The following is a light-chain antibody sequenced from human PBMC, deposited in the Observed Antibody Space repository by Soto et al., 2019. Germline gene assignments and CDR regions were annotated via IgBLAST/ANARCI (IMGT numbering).Light chain of an antibody. Sequence: QSALTQPASVSGSPGQSITFSCTGTSSDIGGYNYVSWYQQHPGKAPKLMIYDVSNRPSGVSNRFSGSKSGNTASLTISGLQAEDEAGYYCSSYTSSSTLVVFGGGTKLTVL. CDR3: SSYTSSSTLVV. V-gene: IGLV2-14*01. CDR1: SSDIGGYNY. J-gene: IGLJ2*01. CDR2: DVS.